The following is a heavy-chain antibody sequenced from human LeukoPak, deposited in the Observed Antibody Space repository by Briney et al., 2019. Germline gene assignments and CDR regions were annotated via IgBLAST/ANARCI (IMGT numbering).Heavy chain of an antibody. D-gene: IGHD5-24*01. V-gene: IGHV3-15*01. CDR1: GFTFSNAW. CDR2: IKSKTDGGTT. CDR3: TTEYWVRVEMGIGG. J-gene: IGHJ4*02. Sequence: GGSLRLSCAASGFTFSNAWMSWVRQAPGKGLEWVGRIKSKTDGGTTDYAAPVKGRFTISRDDSKNTLYLQMNSLKTEDTAVYYCTTEYWVRVEMGIGGWGQGTLVTVSS.